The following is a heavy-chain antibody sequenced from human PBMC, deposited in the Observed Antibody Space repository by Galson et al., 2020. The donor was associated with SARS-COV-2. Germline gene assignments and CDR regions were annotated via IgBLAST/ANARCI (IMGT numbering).Heavy chain of an antibody. J-gene: IGHJ6*03. CDR1: GFTFSSYE. CDR3: ARMPERLVHYYYYYMDV. V-gene: IGHV3-48*03. CDR2: ISSSGSTI. Sequence: GESLKLSCAASGFTFSSYEMNWVRQAPGKGLEWVSYISSSGSTIYYADSVKGRFTISRDNAKNSLYLQMNSLRAEDTAVYYCARMPERLVHYYYYYMDVWGKGTTVTVSS. D-gene: IGHD1-1*01.